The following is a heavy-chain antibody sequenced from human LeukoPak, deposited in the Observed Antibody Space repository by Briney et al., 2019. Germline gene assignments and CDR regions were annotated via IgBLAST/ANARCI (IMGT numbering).Heavy chain of an antibody. CDR2: ISYDGSNK. J-gene: IGHJ6*02. V-gene: IGHV3-30-3*01. CDR3: AREAVISGWSGDMDV. D-gene: IGHD6-19*01. CDR1: GFTFSSYA. Sequence: GGSLRLSCAASGFTFSSYAMHWVRQAPGKGLEWVAVISYDGSNKYYADSVKGRFTISRDNAKNTVYLQMDSLRVDDTAVYFCAREAVISGWSGDMDVWGQGTTVTASS.